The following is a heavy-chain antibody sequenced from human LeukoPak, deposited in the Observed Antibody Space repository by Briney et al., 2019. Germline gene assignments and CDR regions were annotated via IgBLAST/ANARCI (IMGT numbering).Heavy chain of an antibody. CDR2: ISSSSSYI. Sequence: PGGSLRLSCAASGFTFSSYNMNWVRQAPGKRPEWVSSISSSSSYIYCADSVKGRFTISRDNAKNSLYLQMNSLRAEDTALYYCARGASRADYWGQGTLVTVSS. CDR3: ARGASRADY. CDR1: GFTFSSYN. J-gene: IGHJ4*02. V-gene: IGHV3-21*01.